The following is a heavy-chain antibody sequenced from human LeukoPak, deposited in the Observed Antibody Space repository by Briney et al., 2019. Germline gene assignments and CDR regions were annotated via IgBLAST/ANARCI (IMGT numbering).Heavy chain of an antibody. V-gene: IGHV4-38-2*02. J-gene: IGHJ6*02. CDR2: IYHSGST. Sequence: SETLSLTCTVSGYSISSGYYWGWIRQPPGKGLEWIGSIYHSGSTYYNPSLKSRVTISVDTSKNQFSLKLSSVTAADTAVYYCARDQGATVKTGYYYGMDVWGQGTTVTVSS. CDR3: ARDQGATVKTGYYYGMDV. D-gene: IGHD4-17*01. CDR1: GYSISSGYY.